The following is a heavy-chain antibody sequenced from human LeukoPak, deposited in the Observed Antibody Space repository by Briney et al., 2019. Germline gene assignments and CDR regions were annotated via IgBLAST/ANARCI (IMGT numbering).Heavy chain of an antibody. V-gene: IGHV4-39*07. CDR3: ARPLYRDGSIWYFNL. J-gene: IGHJ2*01. Sequence: SETLSLTCTVSGGSITTSSYYWGWIRQPPGKGLEWIGIIYYSGSTYYNPSLKGRVTISVDTSKNQFSLKLSSVTAADTAVYYCARPLYRDGSIWYFNLWGRGTLVTVSS. D-gene: IGHD3-10*01. CDR2: IYYSGST. CDR1: GGSITTSSYY.